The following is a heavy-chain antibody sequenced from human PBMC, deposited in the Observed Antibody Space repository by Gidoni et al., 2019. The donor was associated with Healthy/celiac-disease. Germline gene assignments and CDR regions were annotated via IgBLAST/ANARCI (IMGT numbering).Heavy chain of an antibody. D-gene: IGHD3-10*01. V-gene: IGHV4-34*01. CDR2: INHSGST. Sequence: QVQLQPWGAGLLKPSEPRYLTCAVYGGSFRGYYWIWIRQPPGKGLEWIGEINHSGSTNYNPYLESRVTISVDTSKNQFSLKLSSVTAADTAVYYCARGKRVTRITMVRGVKSWFDPWGQGTLVTVSS. J-gene: IGHJ5*02. CDR1: GGSFRGYY. CDR3: ARGKRVTRITMVRGVKSWFDP.